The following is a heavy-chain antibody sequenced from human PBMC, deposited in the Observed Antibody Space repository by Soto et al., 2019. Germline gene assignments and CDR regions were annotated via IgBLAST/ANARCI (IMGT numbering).Heavy chain of an antibody. CDR1: GFTFSSYG. J-gene: IGHJ3*02. V-gene: IGHV3-33*01. CDR3: ARERTENAFAI. Sequence: QVQLVESGGGVVQPGRSLRLSCAASGFTFSSYGMHWVRQAPGKGLEWVAVIWYDGSNEYYADSVKGRFTIPRDNSKNTLYLQTNSLRAQDTAVYYGARERTENAFAIWGQGTMVTVSS. CDR2: IWYDGSNE.